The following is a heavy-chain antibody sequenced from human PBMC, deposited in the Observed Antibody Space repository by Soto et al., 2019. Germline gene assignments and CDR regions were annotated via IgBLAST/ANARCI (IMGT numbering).Heavy chain of an antibody. CDR1: GGSINSGGSY. CDR2: IYYSGHT. V-gene: IGHV4-31*03. J-gene: IGHJ5*02. Sequence: PSETLSLTCTVSGGSINSGGSYWSWIRQRPGKGLEWIGYIYYSGHTYYNPSLTSRVTISLDTSRNQFSLSLNSVTAADTAVYFCARDRLDFASRAARFDPWGQGSLVTVSS. CDR3: ARDRLDFASRAARFDP. D-gene: IGHD2-2*01.